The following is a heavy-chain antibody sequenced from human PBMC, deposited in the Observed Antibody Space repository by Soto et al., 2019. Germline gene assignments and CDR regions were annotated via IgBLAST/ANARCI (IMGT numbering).Heavy chain of an antibody. J-gene: IGHJ4*02. D-gene: IGHD2-21*02. Sequence: ASVKVSCKASGYTFTSYGISWVRQPPGQGLEWMGWISAYNGNTNYAQKLQGRVTMTTDTSTSTAYMELRSLRSDDTAVYYCARWDLYCGGDCYEFDYWGQGTLVTVSS. CDR1: GYTFTSYG. V-gene: IGHV1-18*01. CDR2: ISAYNGNT. CDR3: ARWDLYCGGDCYEFDY.